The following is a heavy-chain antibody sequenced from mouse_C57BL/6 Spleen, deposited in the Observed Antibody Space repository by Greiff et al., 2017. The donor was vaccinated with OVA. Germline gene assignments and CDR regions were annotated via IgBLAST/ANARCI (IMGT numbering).Heavy chain of an antibody. D-gene: IGHD2-10*02. CDR2: INPSSGYT. Sequence: VQLQQSGAELARPGASVKMSCKASGYTFTSYTMHWAKQRPGQGLEWIGYINPSSGYTKYNQKFKDKATLTADKSSSTAYMQLSSLTSEDSAVYYCARSGYDYSGMDYWGQGTSVTVSS. J-gene: IGHJ4*01. V-gene: IGHV1-4*01. CDR3: ARSGYDYSGMDY. CDR1: GYTFTSYT.